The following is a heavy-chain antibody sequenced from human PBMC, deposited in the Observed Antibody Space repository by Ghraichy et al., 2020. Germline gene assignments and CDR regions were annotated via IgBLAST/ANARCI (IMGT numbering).Heavy chain of an antibody. CDR3: AKDQGLVPQQLVPYEAGWFDP. CDR2: ISGSGGST. J-gene: IGHJ5*02. CDR1: GFTFSSYA. V-gene: IGHV3-23*01. D-gene: IGHD6-13*01. Sequence: GGSLRLSCAASGFTFSSYAMSWVRQAPGKGLEWVSAISGSGGSTYYADSVKGRFTISRDNSKNTLYLQMNSLRAEDTAVYYCAKDQGLVPQQLVPYEAGWFDPWGQGTLVTVSS.